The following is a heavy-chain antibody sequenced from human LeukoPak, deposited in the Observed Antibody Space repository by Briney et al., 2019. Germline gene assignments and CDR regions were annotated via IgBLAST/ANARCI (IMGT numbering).Heavy chain of an antibody. CDR2: INHSGST. V-gene: IGHV4-34*01. Sequence: PSETLSLTCAVYGGSFSDYYWSWIRQPPGKGLEWLGEINHSGSTNYNPSLKNRVTILVDTSKNQFSLKLSSVTAADTAVYYCARGRTVFDPWGQGTLVTVSS. J-gene: IGHJ5*02. D-gene: IGHD3/OR15-3a*01. CDR3: ARGRTVFDP. CDR1: GGSFSDYY.